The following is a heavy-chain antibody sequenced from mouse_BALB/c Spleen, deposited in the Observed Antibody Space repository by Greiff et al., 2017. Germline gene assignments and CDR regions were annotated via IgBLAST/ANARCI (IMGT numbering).Heavy chain of an antibody. Sequence: LQQPGSELVRPGASVKLSCKASGYTFTSYWMHWVKQRHGQGLEWIGNIYPGSGSTNYDEKFKSKGTLTVDTSSSTAYMHLSSLTSEDSAVYYCTRGHYDYWGQGTTLTVSS. V-gene: IGHV1S22*01. CDR3: TRGHYDY. J-gene: IGHJ2*01. CDR1: GYTFTSYW. CDR2: IYPGSGST. D-gene: IGHD1-2*01.